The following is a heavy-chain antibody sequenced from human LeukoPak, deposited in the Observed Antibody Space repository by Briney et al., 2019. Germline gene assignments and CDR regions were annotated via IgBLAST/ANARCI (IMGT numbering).Heavy chain of an antibody. CDR3: AKEGYSNYVLDN. J-gene: IGHJ4*02. CDR1: GFTFSSYG. Sequence: PGGSLRLSCAVSGFTFSSYGMHWVRQAPGKGLEWVAFTRYDGSNKYYADSVKGRFTISRDNSKNTLSLQMNSLRPEDTAVYYCAKEGYSNYVLDNWGQGTLVTVSS. V-gene: IGHV3-30*02. D-gene: IGHD4-11*01. CDR2: TRYDGSNK.